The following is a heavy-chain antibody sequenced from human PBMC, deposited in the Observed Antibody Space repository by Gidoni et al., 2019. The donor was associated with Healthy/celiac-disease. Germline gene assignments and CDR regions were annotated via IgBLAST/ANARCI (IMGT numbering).Heavy chain of an antibody. CDR1: GFTFSSYA. V-gene: IGHV3-23*01. CDR3: AKDQYNWNPRNWFDP. Sequence: EVQLLESGGGLVQPGGSLRLPRAASGFTFSSYAMSWVRQAPGKGLEWVSAISGSGGNTSYADSVKGRFTISRDNSKNTLYLQMNSLRAEDTAVYYCAKDQYNWNPRNWFDPWGQGTLVTVSS. D-gene: IGHD1-20*01. CDR2: ISGSGGNT. J-gene: IGHJ5*02.